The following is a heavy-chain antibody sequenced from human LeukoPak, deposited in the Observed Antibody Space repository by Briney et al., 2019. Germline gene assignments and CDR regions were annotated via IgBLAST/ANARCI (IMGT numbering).Heavy chain of an antibody. J-gene: IGHJ4*02. CDR2: IKQDGSEK. V-gene: IGHV3-7*03. Sequence: PGGSLRLSCAASGFTFSNYWMTWGRQAPGKGLEWVANIKQDGSEKYYVDSVKGRFTISRDNAKKSLYLQMNSLRAEDAATYYCARVARAFDYWGQGTLVTVSS. CDR1: GFTFSNYW. CDR3: ARVARAFDY.